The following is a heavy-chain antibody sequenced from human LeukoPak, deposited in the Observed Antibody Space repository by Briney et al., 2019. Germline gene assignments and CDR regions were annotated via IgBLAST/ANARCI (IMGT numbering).Heavy chain of an antibody. V-gene: IGHV1-46*04. D-gene: IGHD3-16*01. Sequence: GASVKVSCKASGFSFINYWIHWVRQAPGQGLEWMGLINPSGSITSYTHNLQGRLTVTRDTSTRTVYMELSSLRSEDTAIYYCVRDNSRFEGGSTFWWFDPWGPGTLVTVSS. CDR3: VRDNSRFEGGSTFWWFDP. CDR2: INPSGSIT. CDR1: GFSFINYW. J-gene: IGHJ5*02.